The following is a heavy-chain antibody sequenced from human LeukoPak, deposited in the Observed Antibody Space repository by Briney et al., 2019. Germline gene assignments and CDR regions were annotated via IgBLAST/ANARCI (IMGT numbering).Heavy chain of an antibody. Sequence: SVKVSCKASGGTFSSYAISWVRQAPGQGLEWMGGIIPIFGTANYAQKFQDRVTITAVKSTSTAYMELSSLRSEDTAVYYCARDLPPYYYDSSVPMAPFDYWGQGTLVTVSS. CDR3: ARDLPPYYYDSSVPMAPFDY. J-gene: IGHJ4*02. CDR1: GGTFSSYA. CDR2: IIPIFGTA. V-gene: IGHV1-69*06. D-gene: IGHD3-22*01.